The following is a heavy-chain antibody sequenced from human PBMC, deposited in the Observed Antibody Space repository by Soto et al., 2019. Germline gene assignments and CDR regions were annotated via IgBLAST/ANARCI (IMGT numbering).Heavy chain of an antibody. CDR3: AKDDAPCAFDI. CDR2: ISYDGSNK. J-gene: IGHJ3*02. CDR1: GFTFSSYG. Sequence: GVSLRLSCAASGFTFSSYGMHWVRQAPGKGLEWVAVISYDGSNKYYADSVKGRFTISRDNSKNTLYLQMNSLRAEDTAVYYCAKDDAPCAFDIWGQGTMVT. V-gene: IGHV3-30*18.